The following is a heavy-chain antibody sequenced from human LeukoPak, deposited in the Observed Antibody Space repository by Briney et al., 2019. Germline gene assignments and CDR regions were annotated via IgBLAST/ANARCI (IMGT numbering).Heavy chain of an antibody. CDR2: ISYDGSNK. CDR1: GLTFSSYG. V-gene: IGHV3-30*18. Sequence: GGSLRLSCAASGLTFSSYGMHGAPQAPGRGLEGVAVISYDGSNKYYADSVKGRFTISRDNSKNTLYLQMNSLRAEDTAVYYCAKERAWPYFDYWGQGTLVTVSS. J-gene: IGHJ4*02. CDR3: AKERAWPYFDY.